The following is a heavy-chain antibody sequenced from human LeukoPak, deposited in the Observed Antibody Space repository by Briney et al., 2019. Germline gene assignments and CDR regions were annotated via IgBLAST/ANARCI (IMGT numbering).Heavy chain of an antibody. J-gene: IGHJ4*02. V-gene: IGHV4-59*01. CDR1: GGSISSYY. D-gene: IGHD1-26*01. CDR3: ARAYGSYSFDY. CDR2: GSYSGST. Sequence: PSETLSLTCTVSGGSISSYYWNWIRQPPGKGLEWIGYGSYSGSTDHNPSLKSRVTISVDTSKNQFSLKLSSVTAADTAVYYCARAYGSYSFDYWGQGTLVTVSS.